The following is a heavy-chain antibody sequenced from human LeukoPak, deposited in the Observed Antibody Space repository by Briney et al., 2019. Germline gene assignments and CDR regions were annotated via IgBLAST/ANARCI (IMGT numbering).Heavy chain of an antibody. V-gene: IGHV5-51*01. CDR1: GYSFIDYW. CDR2: IYPGDSRT. D-gene: IGHD3-10*02. Sequence: GESLKISCQGSGYSFIDYWIGWVRQMPGKGLEWMAVIYPGDSRTRYNPSFQGQVTISADKSINTAYPEWNSLKASDTALYYCACRMFASNWFQPWGQGTLVTVSS. J-gene: IGHJ5*02. CDR3: ACRMFASNWFQP.